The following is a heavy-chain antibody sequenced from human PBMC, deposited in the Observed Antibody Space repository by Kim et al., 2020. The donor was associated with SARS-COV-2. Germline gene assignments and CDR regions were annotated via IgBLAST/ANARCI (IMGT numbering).Heavy chain of an antibody. J-gene: IGHJ4*02. CDR3: VRGGSSNDFDY. V-gene: IGHV3-11*04. D-gene: IGHD6-13*01. Sequence: YSADSVKGRFTISRDDAKKSLYLQMISLRAEDTAIYYCVRGGSSNDFDYCGQGTLVTVSS.